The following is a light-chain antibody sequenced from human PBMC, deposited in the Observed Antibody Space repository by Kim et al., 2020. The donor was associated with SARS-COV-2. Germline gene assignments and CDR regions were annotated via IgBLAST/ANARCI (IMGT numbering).Light chain of an antibody. J-gene: IGLJ3*02. CDR2: DDN. Sequence: NFMLTQPHSVSESPGKTVTISCTRSSGNIASNFVQWYQQRPGSSPTTVIYDDNQRPSGVPDRFSGSIDSSSNSASLTISGLKTEDEADYYCQSSDTTTVMFGGGTRLTVL. V-gene: IGLV6-57*01. CDR1: SGNIASNF. CDR3: QSSDTTTVM.